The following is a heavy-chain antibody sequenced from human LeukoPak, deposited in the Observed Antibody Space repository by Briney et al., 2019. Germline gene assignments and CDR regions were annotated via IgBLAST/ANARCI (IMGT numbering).Heavy chain of an antibody. CDR2: ISSSSSYI. CDR3: ASLYDFWSGYYISDY. J-gene: IGHJ4*02. Sequence: GGSLRLSCAASGFTFSDYYMSWIRQAPGKGLEWVSSISSSSSYIYYADSVKGRFTISRDNAKNSLYLQMNSLRAEDTAVYYCASLYDFWSGYYISDYWGQGTLVTVSS. D-gene: IGHD3-3*01. V-gene: IGHV3-11*06. CDR1: GFTFSDYY.